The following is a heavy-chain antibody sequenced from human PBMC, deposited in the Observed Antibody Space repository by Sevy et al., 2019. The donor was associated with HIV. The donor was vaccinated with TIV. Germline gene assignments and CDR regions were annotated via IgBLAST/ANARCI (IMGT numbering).Heavy chain of an antibody. V-gene: IGHV3-53*01. D-gene: IGHD1-7*01. J-gene: IGHJ6*02. CDR1: GFTVSSNY. CDR2: IYSGGST. Sequence: GGSLRLSCAASGFTVSSNYMSWVRQAPGKGLEWVSVIYSGGSTYYADSVKGRFTISRDNSKNTLYLQMNSLRAEDTAVYDCARDKLELGRDYYYGMDVWGQGTTVTVSS. CDR3: ARDKLELGRDYYYGMDV.